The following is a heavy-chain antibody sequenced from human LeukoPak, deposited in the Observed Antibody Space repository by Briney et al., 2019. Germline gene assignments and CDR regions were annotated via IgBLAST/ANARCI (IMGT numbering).Heavy chain of an antibody. CDR1: GFTFSSYA. CDR2: VSGSAGRT. J-gene: IGHJ6*03. Sequence: GGSLRLSCAASGFTFSSYAMTWVRQAPGKGLEWVSTVSGSAGRTDYADSVKGRFTISRDNLKNTSYLQMNGLRAEDTAVYYCAKNRGHCVDGVCHNYYYMDVWGKGTTVTVSS. CDR3: AKNRGHCVDGVCHNYYYMDV. V-gene: IGHV3-23*01. D-gene: IGHD2-8*02.